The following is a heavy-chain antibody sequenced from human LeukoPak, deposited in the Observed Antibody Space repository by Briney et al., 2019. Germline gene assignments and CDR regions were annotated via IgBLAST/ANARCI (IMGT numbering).Heavy chain of an antibody. V-gene: IGHV3-23*01. CDR1: GFTFSSYA. CDR2: ISGSGGST. Sequence: PGGSLRLSCAASGFTFSSYAMSWVRQAPGKGLEWVSAISGSGGSTYYADSVKGRFTISRDNARNTLYLQMNGLRVDDTAVYYCAKSDWFDPWGRGTLVTVSS. J-gene: IGHJ5*02. CDR3: AKSDWFDP.